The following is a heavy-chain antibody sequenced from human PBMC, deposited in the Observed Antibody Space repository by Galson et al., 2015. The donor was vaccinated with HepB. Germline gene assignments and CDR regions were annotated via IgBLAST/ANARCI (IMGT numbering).Heavy chain of an antibody. V-gene: IGHV5-51*03. Sequence: QSGAEVKKPGESLKISCKGSGYSFTSYWIGWVRQMPGKGLEWMGIIYPGDSDTRYSPSFQGQVTISADKSISTAYLQWGSLKASDTAMYYCARRGERLELGEYFDYWGQGTLVTVSS. CDR3: ARRGERLELGEYFDY. D-gene: IGHD1-7*01. J-gene: IGHJ4*02. CDR2: IYPGDSDT. CDR1: GYSFTSYW.